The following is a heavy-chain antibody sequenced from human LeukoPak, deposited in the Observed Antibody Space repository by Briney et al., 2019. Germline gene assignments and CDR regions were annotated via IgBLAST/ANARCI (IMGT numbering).Heavy chain of an antibody. Sequence: GESLKISCKGSGYSFTSYWIGWVRQMPGKGLEWMGIIYPGDSDTRYSPSFQGQVTISADKSISTAYLQWSSLKASDTAMYYCARQDHYYDSSGSQHDAFDIWGQGTMVTVSS. CDR3: ARQDHYYDSSGSQHDAFDI. D-gene: IGHD3-22*01. V-gene: IGHV5-51*01. CDR1: GYSFTSYW. J-gene: IGHJ3*02. CDR2: IYPGDSDT.